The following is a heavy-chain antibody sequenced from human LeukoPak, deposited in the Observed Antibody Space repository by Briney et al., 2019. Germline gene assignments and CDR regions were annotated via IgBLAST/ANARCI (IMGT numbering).Heavy chain of an antibody. CDR2: INSGSYSM. J-gene: IGHJ4*02. CDR3: ARSKVGVNPVPDY. D-gene: IGHD1-26*01. Sequence: GGSLRLSRAASGFTFSDYAMKWIRQAPGKGLEWVSTINSGSYSMYYANSVKGRFTISRDNAKNSLVLEMNSLRVDDSAVYYCARSKVGVNPVPDYWGQRTLLTVSS. CDR1: GFTFSDYA. V-gene: IGHV3-21*01.